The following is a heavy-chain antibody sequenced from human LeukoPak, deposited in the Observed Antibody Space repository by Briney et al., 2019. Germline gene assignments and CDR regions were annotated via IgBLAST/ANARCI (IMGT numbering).Heavy chain of an antibody. V-gene: IGHV4-59*08. CDR1: GGSISSYY. Sequence: SETLSLTCTVSGGSISSYYWSWIRQPPGKGLEWIGYIYYSGSANYNPSLKSRVTISVDTSKNQFSLKLSSVTAADTAVYYCARHAYALRVGATSFDYWGQGTLVTVSS. CDR3: ARHAYALRVGATSFDY. CDR2: IYYSGSA. D-gene: IGHD1-26*01. J-gene: IGHJ4*02.